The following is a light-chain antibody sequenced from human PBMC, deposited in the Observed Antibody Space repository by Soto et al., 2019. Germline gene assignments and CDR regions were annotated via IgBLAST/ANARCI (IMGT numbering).Light chain of an antibody. V-gene: IGLV1-40*01. CDR2: GNN. J-gene: IGLJ1*01. Sequence: QSVLTQPPSVSGAPGQRVTISCTGSSSNIGAGYDVHWYQQLPGTAPKLLIYGNNNRPSGVPDRFSGSKSGTSASLAITGIQAEDEADYYCQSYDSSLSCVFGTGTKLTVL. CDR3: QSYDSSLSCV. CDR1: SSNIGAGYD.